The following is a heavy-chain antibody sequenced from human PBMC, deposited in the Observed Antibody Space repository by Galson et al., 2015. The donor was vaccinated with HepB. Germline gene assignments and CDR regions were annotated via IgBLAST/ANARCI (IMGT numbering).Heavy chain of an antibody. CDR1: GFAFSSYA. CDR3: ARGRYCSTSKCYAGKEWFDP. CDR2: ISWDGNNK. J-gene: IGHJ5*02. Sequence: SLRLSCAASGFAFSSYAMHWVRQAPGKGLEWVAVISWDGNNKYYADSVKGRFTISRDNSKNTLYLQMNSLSAEDTAVYYCARGRYCSTSKCYAGKEWFDPWGQGTLVTVSS. V-gene: IGHV3-30*03. D-gene: IGHD2-2*01.